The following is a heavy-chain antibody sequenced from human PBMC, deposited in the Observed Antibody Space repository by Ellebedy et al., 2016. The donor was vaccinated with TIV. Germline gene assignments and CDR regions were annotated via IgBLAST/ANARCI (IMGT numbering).Heavy chain of an antibody. Sequence: PGGSLRLSCSASGFTFNIYAMSRVRQAPGKGLEWVSLISASGDSTYYADSVKGRFTISRDNSKNTLYLQMNSLRAEDTAVYYCAKDVRYTTGWGGALDIWGQGAMVTVSS. CDR2: ISASGDST. CDR1: GFTFNIYA. V-gene: IGHV3-23*01. D-gene: IGHD2-8*02. CDR3: AKDVRYTTGWGGALDI. J-gene: IGHJ3*02.